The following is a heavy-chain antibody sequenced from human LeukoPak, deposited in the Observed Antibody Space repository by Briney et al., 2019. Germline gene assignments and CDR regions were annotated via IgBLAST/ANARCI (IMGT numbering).Heavy chain of an antibody. CDR1: GFTFGDYA. Sequence: GGSLRLSCTTSGFTFGDYAVSWVRQAPGKGLEWVGLIRGKSYGGATEYAASVKGRFTISRDDSKSIAYLQMNSLKTEDTAVYYCSRGSGWTDYWGQGTLVTVSS. CDR2: IRGKSYGGAT. J-gene: IGHJ4*02. V-gene: IGHV3-49*04. D-gene: IGHD6-19*01. CDR3: SRGSGWTDY.